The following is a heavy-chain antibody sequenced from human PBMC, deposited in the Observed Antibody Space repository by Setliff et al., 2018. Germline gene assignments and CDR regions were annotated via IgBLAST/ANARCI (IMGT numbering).Heavy chain of an antibody. CDR1: GYFVSSGYN. J-gene: IGHJ4*02. V-gene: IGHV4-38-2*02. CDR2: IYLTGST. Sequence: PSETLSLTCTVSGYFVSSGYNWGWIRQAPGKGLEWIATIYLTGSTYYNPSLKSRVTISVDTSKNQFSLKLSSVTAADTAVYYCARDEDYYGSGSYYNWGQGTLVTVSS. CDR3: ARDEDYYGSGSYYN. D-gene: IGHD3-10*01.